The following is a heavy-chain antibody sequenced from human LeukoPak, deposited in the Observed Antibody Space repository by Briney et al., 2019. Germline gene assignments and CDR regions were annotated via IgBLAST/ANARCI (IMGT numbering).Heavy chain of an antibody. V-gene: IGHV3-30*04. D-gene: IGHD2-2*01. Sequence: GGSLRLSCAASGFTFSSYAMHWVRQAPGKGLEWVAVISYDGSNKYYADSVKGRFTISRDNSKNTLYLQMNSLRAEDTAVYYRASFSSTSLYWGQGTLVTVSS. CDR2: ISYDGSNK. CDR3: ASFSSTSLY. J-gene: IGHJ4*02. CDR1: GFTFSSYA.